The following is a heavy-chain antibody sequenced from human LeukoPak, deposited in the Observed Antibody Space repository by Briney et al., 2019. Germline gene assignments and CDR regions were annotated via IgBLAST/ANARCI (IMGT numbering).Heavy chain of an antibody. CDR1: GFTFSNYG. CDR2: TDTSGVIT. D-gene: IGHD5-18*01. V-gene: IGHV3-23*05. CDR3: TKGDTGVIRRYYLDS. J-gene: IGHJ4*02. Sequence: GGSLRLSCAASGFTFSNYGMNWVRQAPGKGLEWVSVTDTSGVITYYTDSVKGRFTISRDNSKNTLNLQMDSLRVEDTAVYYCTKGDTGVIRRYYLDSWGQGTLVTVSS.